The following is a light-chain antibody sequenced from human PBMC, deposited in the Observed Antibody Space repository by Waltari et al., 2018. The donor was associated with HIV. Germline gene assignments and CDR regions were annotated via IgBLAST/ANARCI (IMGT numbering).Light chain of an antibody. CDR1: SSDDAGYNY. CDR3: SSYTSSSTLV. CDR2: DVS. V-gene: IGLV2-14*03. Sequence: QSALTQPATVSGSPRQSNTISCTGTSSDDAGYNYLSWYQQQPGKAPNLRIYDVSNRPSGVSNRFSGSKSGNTASLTISGLQAEDEADYYCSSYTSSSTLVFGGGTKLTVL. J-gene: IGLJ2*01.